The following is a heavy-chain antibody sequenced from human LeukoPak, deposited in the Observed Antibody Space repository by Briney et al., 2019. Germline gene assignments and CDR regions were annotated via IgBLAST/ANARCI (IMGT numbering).Heavy chain of an antibody. CDR3: ARPIHCSATRCTGAMDV. CDR2: IDEIGRT. Sequence: SETLSLTCAVYGESLSHCYWNWVRQFPGKGLDWIGEIDEIGRTNYNPSLKSRATISVDRSKNQFSLKLNSVTAADTAVYFCARPIHCSATRCTGAMDVWGQGTTVAVSS. CDR1: GESLSHCY. J-gene: IGHJ6*01. V-gene: IGHV4-34*01. D-gene: IGHD2-15*01.